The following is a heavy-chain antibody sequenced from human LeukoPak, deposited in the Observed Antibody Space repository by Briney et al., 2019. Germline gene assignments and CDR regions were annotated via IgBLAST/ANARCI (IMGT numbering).Heavy chain of an antibody. CDR2: VSAHNANT. V-gene: IGHV1-18*01. Sequence: ASVKVSCKASGYTFTNYGITWVRQAPGQGLEWMGWVSAHNANTTYALKFQGRVTMTTDASTSTAYMELRSLRSDDTAAYFCARDYYDSSGRLDYWGQGTLVIVSS. J-gene: IGHJ4*02. D-gene: IGHD3-22*01. CDR3: ARDYYDSSGRLDY. CDR1: GYTFTNYG.